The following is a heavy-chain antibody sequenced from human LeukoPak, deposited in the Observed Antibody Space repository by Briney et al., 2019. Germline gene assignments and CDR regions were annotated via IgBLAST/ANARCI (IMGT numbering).Heavy chain of an antibody. D-gene: IGHD6-13*01. V-gene: IGHV3-30*02. CDR2: IRYDGSNK. J-gene: IGHJ6*03. Sequence: GGSLRLSCAASGFTFSSYGMHWVRQAPGKGLEWVAFIRYDGSNKYYADSVKGRFTISRDNSKNTLYMEMNRLRAEDTAVYYCAKVRAAAGFYYYYYMDVWGKGTTVTISS. CDR1: GFTFSSYG. CDR3: AKVRAAAGFYYYYYMDV.